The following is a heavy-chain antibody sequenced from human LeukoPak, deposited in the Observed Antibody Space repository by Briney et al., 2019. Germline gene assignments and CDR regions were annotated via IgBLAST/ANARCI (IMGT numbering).Heavy chain of an antibody. J-gene: IGHJ4*02. D-gene: IGHD5-18*01. CDR3: ARDPVLRSILLWSDY. CDR1: GGSISSYY. Sequence: SETLSLTCTVSGGSISSYYWSWIRQPPGKGLEWIWYIYYSGSTNYNPSLKSRVTISVDTSKNQFSLKLSSVTAADTAVYYFARDPVLRSILLWSDYWGQGTLVTVSS. V-gene: IGHV4-59*12. CDR2: IYYSGST.